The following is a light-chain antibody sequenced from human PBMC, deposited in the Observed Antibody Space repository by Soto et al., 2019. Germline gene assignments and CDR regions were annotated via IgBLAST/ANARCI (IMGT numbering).Light chain of an antibody. J-gene: IGLJ3*02. V-gene: IGLV1-44*01. CDR3: AAWDDRLNGRV. CDR1: SSNIGSNT. CDR2: KSN. Sequence: QSVLTQPPSASATPGQRVTISCSGSSSNIGSNTVNWYQQLPGTAPKLLIYKSNQRPSGVPDRFSGSKSGTSASLAISGLQSEDEADYYFAAWDDRLNGRVFGGGTKLTGL.